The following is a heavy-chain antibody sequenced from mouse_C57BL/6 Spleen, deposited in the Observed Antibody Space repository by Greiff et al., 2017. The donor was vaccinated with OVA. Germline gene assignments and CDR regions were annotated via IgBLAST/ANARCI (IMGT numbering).Heavy chain of an antibody. J-gene: IGHJ3*01. CDR1: GYAFTNYL. D-gene: IGHD3-2*02. CDR2: INPGSGGT. V-gene: IGHV1-54*01. CDR3: ARYWGTAQAPFAY. Sequence: QVQLQQSGAELVRPGSSVKVSCKASGYAFTNYLIEWVKQRPGQGLEWIGEINPGSGGTNYNEKFKGKATLTADKSSSTAYMQHSSLTSEYSAVYFCARYWGTAQAPFAYWGQGTLVTVAA.